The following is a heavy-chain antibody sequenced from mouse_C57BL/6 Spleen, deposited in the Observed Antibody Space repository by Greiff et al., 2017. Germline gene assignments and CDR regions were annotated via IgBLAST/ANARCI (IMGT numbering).Heavy chain of an antibody. D-gene: IGHD2-10*02. J-gene: IGHJ3*01. CDR2: IDPSDSYT. Sequence: VQLQQSGAELVKPGASVKLSCKASGYTFTSYWMQWVKQRPGQGLEWIGEIDPSDSYTNYNQKFKGKAILTVDTSSSTAYMQLSSLTSEDSAVYYCARLYGKEAWFAYWGQGTLVTVSA. CDR3: ARLYGKEAWFAY. CDR1: GYTFTSYW. V-gene: IGHV1-50*01.